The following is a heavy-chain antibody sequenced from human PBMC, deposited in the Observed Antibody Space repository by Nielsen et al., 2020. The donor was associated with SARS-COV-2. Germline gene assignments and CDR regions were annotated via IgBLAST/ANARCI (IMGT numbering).Heavy chain of an antibody. J-gene: IGHJ6*02. V-gene: IGHV5-10-1*01. CDR1: GYSFTSYW. Sequence: GESLKISCKGSGYSFTSYWISWVRQMPGKGLEWMGRIDPSDSYTNYSPSFQGHVTISADKSISTAYLQWSSLKASDTAMYYCARHRGARLYYYYGMDVWGQGTTATVSS. CDR2: IDPSDSYT. CDR3: ARHRGARLYYYYGMDV. D-gene: IGHD1-26*01.